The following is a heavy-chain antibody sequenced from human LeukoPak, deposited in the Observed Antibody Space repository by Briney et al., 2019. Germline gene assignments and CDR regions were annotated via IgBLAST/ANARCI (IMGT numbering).Heavy chain of an antibody. J-gene: IGHJ4*02. D-gene: IGHD5-24*01. CDR3: ARTKDIRRGSIRGIEMDY. CDR2: IYYSGST. V-gene: IGHV4-59*01. Sequence: SETLSLTCTVSGGSISSYYWSWIRQPPGKGLEWIGYIYYSGSTTYNPSLTSRVTISVDTSKNQFSLKRSSVTAADTAVYYCARTKDIRRGSIRGIEMDYWGQGTLVSVSS. CDR1: GGSISSYY.